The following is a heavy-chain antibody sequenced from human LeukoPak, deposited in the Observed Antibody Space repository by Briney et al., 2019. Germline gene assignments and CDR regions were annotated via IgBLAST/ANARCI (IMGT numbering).Heavy chain of an antibody. J-gene: IGHJ4*02. CDR3: AKDKDIVATPYYDY. CDR1: GFTFSSYA. D-gene: IGHD5-12*01. V-gene: IGHV3-23*01. Sequence: GGSLRLSCAASGFTFSSYAMSWVRQAPGKGLEWVSAISGSGGSTYYADSVKGRFTISRDNSKNTLYLQINSLRAEDTAVYYCAKDKDIVATPYYDYWGQGTLVTVSS. CDR2: ISGSGGST.